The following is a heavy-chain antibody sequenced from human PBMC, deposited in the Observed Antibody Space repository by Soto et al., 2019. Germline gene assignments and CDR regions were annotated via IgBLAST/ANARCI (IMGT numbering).Heavy chain of an antibody. CDR3: AKMEGMDPWAYSFDY. CDR2: IYGGGNGP. CDR1: GFTFSDFA. V-gene: IGHV3-23*01. D-gene: IGHD2-2*03. J-gene: IGHJ4*02. Sequence: EVKVLESGGGLVQPGGSLRLSCAATGFTFSDFAMSWVRQAPGKGLEWVSRIYGGGNGPHYADSVKGRVTISRDNSKNTLYLQMNSLRAEDTGVYYCAKMEGMDPWAYSFDYWGQGTLVTVSS.